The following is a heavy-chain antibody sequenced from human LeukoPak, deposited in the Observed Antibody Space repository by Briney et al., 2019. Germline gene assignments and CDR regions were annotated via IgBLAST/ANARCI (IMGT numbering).Heavy chain of an antibody. CDR1: GGSISSYY. V-gene: IGHV4-59*01. CDR2: IYYSGST. CDR3: ARGGGYDYLSALSPLDY. Sequence: KPSETLSLTCTVSGGSISSYYWSWIRQPPGKGLEWIGYIYYSGSTNYNPSLKSRVTISVDTSKNQFSLKLSSVTAADTAVYYCARGGGYDYLSALSPLDYWGQGTLVTVSS. J-gene: IGHJ4*02. D-gene: IGHD5-12*01.